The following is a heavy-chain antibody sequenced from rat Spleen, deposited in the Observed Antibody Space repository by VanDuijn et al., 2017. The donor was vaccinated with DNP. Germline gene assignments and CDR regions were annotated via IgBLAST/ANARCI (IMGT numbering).Heavy chain of an antibody. D-gene: IGHD1-1*01. CDR3: ARGSTTVDYWYFDF. Sequence: EVQLVESGGDLVQPGRSLKLSCVASGFTFNNYWMAWIRQVPGKGLEWVASITGSGGSTYYPDSVKGRFTISRDNAKTTLYLQMNSLRSEDTATYYCARGSTTVDYWYFDFWGPGTMVTVSS. V-gene: IGHV5-31*01. CDR1: GFTFNNYW. CDR2: ITGSGGST. J-gene: IGHJ1*01.